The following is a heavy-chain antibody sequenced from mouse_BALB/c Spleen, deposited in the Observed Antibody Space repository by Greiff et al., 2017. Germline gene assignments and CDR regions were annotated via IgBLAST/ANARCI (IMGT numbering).Heavy chain of an antibody. CDR3: ARNYYGNFAY. CDR2: IWSGGST. V-gene: IGHV2-2*02. J-gene: IGHJ3*01. D-gene: IGHD2-1*01. Sequence: VHLVESGPGLVQHSQSLSITCTVSGFSLTSYGVHWVRQSPGKGLEWLGVIWSGGSTDYNAAFISRLSISKDNSKSQVFFKMNSLQANDTAIYYCARNYYGNFAYWGQGTLVTVSA. CDR1: GFSLTSYG.